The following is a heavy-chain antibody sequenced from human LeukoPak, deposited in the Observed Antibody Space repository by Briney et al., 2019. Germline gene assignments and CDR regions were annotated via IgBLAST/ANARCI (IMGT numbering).Heavy chain of an antibody. CDR1: GFTFSSYW. Sequence: GGSLRLSCAASGFTFSSYWMSWVRQAPGEGLEWVANVKQDGSEKYYVDSVKGRFTISRDNAKNSLYLQMNSLRAEDTAVYYCARLSGYSSSWYVDYFDYRGQGTLVTVSS. CDR3: ARLSGYSSSWYVDYFDY. V-gene: IGHV3-7*03. J-gene: IGHJ4*02. D-gene: IGHD6-13*01. CDR2: VKQDGSEK.